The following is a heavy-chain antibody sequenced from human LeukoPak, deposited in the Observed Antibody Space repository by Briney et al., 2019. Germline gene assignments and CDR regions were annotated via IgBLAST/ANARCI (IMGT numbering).Heavy chain of an antibody. D-gene: IGHD2-2*01. CDR3: AREYCSSTSCHFDY. CDR1: ACTFTGYY. Sequence: ASAKISCKAAACTFTGYYMHRVRQPPPQRVVWMGWINPNSGGTNYAQKFQGRVTMSRDTSISTAYMELSRLRSDDTAVYYCAREYCSSTSCHFDYWGQGTLVTVSS. V-gene: IGHV1-2*02. J-gene: IGHJ4*02. CDR2: INPNSGGT.